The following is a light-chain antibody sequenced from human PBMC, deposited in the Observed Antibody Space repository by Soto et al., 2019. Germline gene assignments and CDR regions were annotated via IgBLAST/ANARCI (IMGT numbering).Light chain of an antibody. J-gene: IGKJ1*01. CDR2: KAS. CDR3: QQYNSYPPWT. Sequence: DIHMTQSPSTLSASVGDRVTITCRASQSISSWLAWYQQKPGKAPKLLIYKASSLESGVPSRFSGSGSGTEFTLTISSLQPDDFATYYCQQYNSYPPWTFGQGTKVDIK. CDR1: QSISSW. V-gene: IGKV1-5*03.